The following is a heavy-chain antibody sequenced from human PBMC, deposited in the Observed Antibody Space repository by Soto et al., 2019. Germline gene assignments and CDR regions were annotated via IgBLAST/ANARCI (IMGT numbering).Heavy chain of an antibody. CDR2: ISYDGSNK. CDR1: GFTFSSYA. J-gene: IGHJ6*02. CDR3: ARVAVRGVTPHYYYGMDV. D-gene: IGHD3-10*01. Sequence: GGSLRLSCAASGFTFSSYAMHWVRQAPGKGLEWVAVISYDGSNKYYADSVKGRFTISRDNSKNTLYLQMNSLRAEDTAVYYCARVAVRGVTPHYYYGMDVWGQGTTVTVSS. V-gene: IGHV3-30-3*01.